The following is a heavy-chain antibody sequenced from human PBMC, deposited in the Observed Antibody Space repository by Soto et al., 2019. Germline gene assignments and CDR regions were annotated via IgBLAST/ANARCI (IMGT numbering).Heavy chain of an antibody. J-gene: IGHJ5*01. Sequence: VQLVQSGAEVKTPGASVKVSCKASGYTFASYDMNWVRQAPGQGLEWMGWMNPNSNNTGYAQKFQGRLTMTRDIALSIAHMELSSLRNEDTAVYYCARSDGYHFNWLYSWGQGTLVTVSA. V-gene: IGHV1-8*01. CDR3: ARSDGYHFNWLYS. CDR1: GYTFASYD. D-gene: IGHD2-21*01. CDR2: MNPNSNNT.